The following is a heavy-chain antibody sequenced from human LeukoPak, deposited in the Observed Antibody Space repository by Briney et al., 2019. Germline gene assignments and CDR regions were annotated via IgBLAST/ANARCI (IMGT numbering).Heavy chain of an antibody. D-gene: IGHD3-10*01. CDR1: GFTFDDYA. V-gene: IGHV3-43D*04. J-gene: IGHJ6*04. CDR3: AKVFYGSGSYGTNYYGMDV. CDR2: ISWDGYST. Sequence: GGSLRLSCAASGFTFDDYAMHWVRQTPGKGLEWVSLISWDGYSTYYADSVKGRFTISRDSSKNSLYLQMNSLRAEDTALYYCAKVFYGSGSYGTNYYGMDVWGKGTTVTVSS.